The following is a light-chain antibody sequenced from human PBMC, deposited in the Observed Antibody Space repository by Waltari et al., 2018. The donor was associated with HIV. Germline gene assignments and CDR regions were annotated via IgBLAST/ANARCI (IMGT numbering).Light chain of an antibody. J-gene: IGKJ3*01. V-gene: IGKV1-39*01. CDR2: GTS. CDR1: QYIDNF. Sequence: DIQMTQSPSSLSASVGDRVTITCRASQYIDNFLTWYQQKPGKAPTLLISGTSAFQSGVPSRFTASGSGTDFTLTINSLQPEDFATYFCLQGYSTPLTFGPGTKVDIK. CDR3: LQGYSTPLT.